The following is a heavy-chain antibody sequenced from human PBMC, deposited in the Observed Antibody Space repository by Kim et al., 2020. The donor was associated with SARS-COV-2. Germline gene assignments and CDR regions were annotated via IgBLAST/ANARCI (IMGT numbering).Heavy chain of an antibody. CDR1: GGSFSGYY. J-gene: IGHJ5*02. CDR2: INHSGST. V-gene: IGHV4-34*01. Sequence: SETLSLTCAVYGGSFSGYYWSWIRQPPGKGLEWIGEINHSGSTNYNPSLKSRVTISVDTSKNQFSLKLSSVTAADTAVYYCARKWGEGITGPFDPWGQGTLVTVSS. D-gene: IGHD1-20*01. CDR3: ARKWGEGITGPFDP.